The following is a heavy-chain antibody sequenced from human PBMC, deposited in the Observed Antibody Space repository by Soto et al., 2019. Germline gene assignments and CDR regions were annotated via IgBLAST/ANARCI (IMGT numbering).Heavy chain of an antibody. Sequence: QITLKESSPTLVKSTQTLTLTCTFSGFSLSTSVVAVGWIRQPPGKALEWLALIYWDDDKRYRPSLKSRLTITKDTSKNQVVLTKTNMDPVDTATYFCVHGPGHFEYWGQGTPVTVPS. CDR3: VHGPGHFEY. J-gene: IGHJ4*02. CDR1: GFSLSTSVVA. V-gene: IGHV2-5*02. CDR2: IYWDDDK.